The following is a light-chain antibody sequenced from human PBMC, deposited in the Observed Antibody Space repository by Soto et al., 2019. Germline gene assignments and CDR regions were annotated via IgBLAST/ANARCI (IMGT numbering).Light chain of an antibody. CDR1: QGIGNY. V-gene: IGKV1-27*01. CDR2: AAS. Sequence: DIQMTQSPSPLSAFVGDRVTITCRASQGIGNYLAWYQQKPGKVPKLLIYAASTLQSGVPSRFSGSGSGTYFTLTISSLQPEDVATYYCQKYNTVPFTFGPGTKVDIK. CDR3: QKYNTVPFT. J-gene: IGKJ3*01.